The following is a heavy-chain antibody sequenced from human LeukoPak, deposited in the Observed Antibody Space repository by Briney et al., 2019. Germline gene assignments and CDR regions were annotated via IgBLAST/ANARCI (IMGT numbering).Heavy chain of an antibody. CDR1: GFTFSDYY. CDR2: ISSSGSTI. V-gene: IGHV3-11*01. CDR3: AKVEQQLVLSPVDWAYYFDY. Sequence: GGSLRLSCAASGFTFSDYYMSWIRQAPGKGLEWVSYISSSGSTIYYADSVKGRFTISRDNSKNTLYLQMNSLRAEDTAVYYCAKVEQQLVLSPVDWAYYFDYWGQGTLVTVSS. J-gene: IGHJ4*02. D-gene: IGHD6-13*01.